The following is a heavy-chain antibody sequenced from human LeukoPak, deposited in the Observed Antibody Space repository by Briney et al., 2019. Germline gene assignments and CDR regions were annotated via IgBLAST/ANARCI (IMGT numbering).Heavy chain of an antibody. Sequence: SETLSLTCTVSGGSISSSSYYWGWIRQPPGKGLEWIGSIYYSGSTYYNPSLKSRVTISVDTSKNQFSLKLSSVTAADTAVYYCARPPKDHGMDVWGQGTTVTVSS. CDR2: IYYSGST. CDR3: ARPPKDHGMDV. V-gene: IGHV4-39*01. J-gene: IGHJ6*02. CDR1: GGSISSSSYY.